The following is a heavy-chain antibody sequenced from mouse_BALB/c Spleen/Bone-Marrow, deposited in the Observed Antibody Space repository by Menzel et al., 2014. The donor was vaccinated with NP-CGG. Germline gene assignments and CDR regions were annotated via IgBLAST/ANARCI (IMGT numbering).Heavy chain of an antibody. J-gene: IGHJ2*01. Sequence: VQLKESGPELVKPGASMKISCKASGYTFTGYTMNWVKQSHGKNLEWIGLINPYNGGTSYNQKFKGKATLTVDKSSSTAYMELPSLTSEDSAVYYCARDYDGYYFDYWGQGTTLTVSS. CDR3: ARDYDGYYFDY. V-gene: IGHV1-18*01. CDR1: GYTFTGYT. CDR2: INPYNGGT. D-gene: IGHD2-4*01.